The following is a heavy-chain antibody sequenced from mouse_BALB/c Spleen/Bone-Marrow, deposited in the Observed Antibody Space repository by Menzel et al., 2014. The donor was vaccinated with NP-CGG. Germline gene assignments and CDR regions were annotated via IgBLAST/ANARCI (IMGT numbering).Heavy chain of an antibody. CDR2: TDPANGNT. D-gene: IGHD2-4*01. V-gene: IGHV14-3*02. J-gene: IGHJ2*01. Sequence: VQLQQSGAELVKPGASVKLSCTASGFNIKATYMHWVKQRPEQGLEWIGRTDPANGNTKYDPRFQGKATITADTSSNTACLQLSSLTSEDTAVYYCARFPYDYGGGDYWGQGTTLTVSS. CDR3: ARFPYDYGGGDY. CDR1: GFNIKATY.